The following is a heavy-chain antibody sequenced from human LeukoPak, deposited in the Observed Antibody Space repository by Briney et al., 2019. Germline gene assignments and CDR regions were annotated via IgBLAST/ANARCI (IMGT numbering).Heavy chain of an antibody. CDR1: GFTFSSYG. CDR3: AKGYYGSGSYGWFDP. V-gene: IGHV3-23*01. CDR2: ISGSGDRT. D-gene: IGHD3-10*01. Sequence: GGSLRLSCVVSASGFTFSSYGMSWVRQAPGKGLEWVSVISGSGDRTYYADSVKGRFTISRDNSKNTLYLQMNSLRAEDTAVYYCAKGYYGSGSYGWFDPWGQGTLVTVSS. J-gene: IGHJ5*02.